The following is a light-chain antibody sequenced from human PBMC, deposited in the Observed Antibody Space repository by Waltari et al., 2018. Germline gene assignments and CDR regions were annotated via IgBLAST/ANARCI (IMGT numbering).Light chain of an antibody. J-gene: IGLJ3*02. CDR2: AVS. V-gene: IGLV2-14*01. Sequence: QSALTQPASVSGSPGQSITISCTGTSSDVGGYNYVSWYQQHPGKAPKLMIAAVSYRPSGVSNRFSGSKSGNTASLTISGLQAEDEADYYCSSYTRSSTWVFGGGTKVTVL. CDR3: SSYTRSSTWV. CDR1: SSDVGGYNY.